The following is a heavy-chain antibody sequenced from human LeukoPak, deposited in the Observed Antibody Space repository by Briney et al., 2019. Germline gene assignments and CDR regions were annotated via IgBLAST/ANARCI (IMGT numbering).Heavy chain of an antibody. CDR2: IYSNENN. D-gene: IGHD2-15*01. CDR1: GGSITSYY. J-gene: IGHJ4*02. CDR3: ARGGTTPYYFDD. V-gene: IGHV4-4*07. Sequence: SETLSLTCTVSGGSITSYYWSWIRQPAGKGLEWIGRIYSNENNNYNPSLKSRVTMSVDTSKNQFSLKLSSVTAADTAVYYCARGGTTPYYFDDWGQGTLVTVSS.